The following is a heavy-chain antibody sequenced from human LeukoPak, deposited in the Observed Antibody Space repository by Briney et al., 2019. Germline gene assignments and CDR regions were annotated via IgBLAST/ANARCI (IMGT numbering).Heavy chain of an antibody. CDR2: IKSKNDGGTT. V-gene: IGHV3-15*01. J-gene: IGHJ6*03. CDR1: GFTFTNAW. Sequence: GGSLRLSCAASGFTFTNAWMSWVRQAPGKGLEWVGRIKSKNDGGTTDYAAPVKGRFTISRDDSRNTLYLQMNSLKTEDTAVYYCTTDPSYYGVYMDVWGKGTTVTISS. D-gene: IGHD4-17*01. CDR3: TTDPSYYGVYMDV.